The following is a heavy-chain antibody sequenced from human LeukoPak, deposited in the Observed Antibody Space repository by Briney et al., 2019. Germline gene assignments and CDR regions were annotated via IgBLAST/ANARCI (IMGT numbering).Heavy chain of an antibody. V-gene: IGHV3-74*01. D-gene: IGHD2-15*01. CDR3: ARGEVVVAATPFDY. CDR2: INSDESST. Sequence: GGSLRLSCAASGFTFSSSWTHCGRPAPGKGLVWVSRINSDESSTSYAASVKGRFSISRDNAKNTLYLQMNSLRAEDTAVYYCARGEVVVAATPFDYWGQGTLVTVSS. CDR1: GFTFSSSW. J-gene: IGHJ4*02.